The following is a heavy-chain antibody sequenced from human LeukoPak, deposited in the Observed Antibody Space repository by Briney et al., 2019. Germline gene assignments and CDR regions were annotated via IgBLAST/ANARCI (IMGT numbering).Heavy chain of an antibody. Sequence: GGSLRLSCAASGFTFSSYAMNWVRQAPGKGLEWVSAITGSGGRTYYADSVKGRFTISRDNSKNTLYLQMNSLRAEDTAVYYCAKAGRGGAITMFRGVKGDYYYMDVWGKGTTVTISS. D-gene: IGHD3-10*01. CDR3: AKAGRGGAITMFRGVKGDYYYMDV. V-gene: IGHV3-23*01. CDR1: GFTFSSYA. CDR2: ITGSGGRT. J-gene: IGHJ6*03.